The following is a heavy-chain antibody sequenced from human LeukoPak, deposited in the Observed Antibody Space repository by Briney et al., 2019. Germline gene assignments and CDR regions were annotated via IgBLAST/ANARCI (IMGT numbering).Heavy chain of an antibody. CDR3: ARERQHPLGFDP. J-gene: IGHJ5*02. CDR2: IYYSGST. D-gene: IGHD6-13*01. V-gene: IGHV4-39*07. Sequence: SETLSLTCTVSGGSISSSSYYWGWIRQPPGKGLEWIGSIYYSGSTYYNLSLKSRVTISVDTSKNQFSLKLSSVTAADTAVYYCARERQHPLGFDPWGQGTLVTVSS. CDR1: GGSISSSSYY.